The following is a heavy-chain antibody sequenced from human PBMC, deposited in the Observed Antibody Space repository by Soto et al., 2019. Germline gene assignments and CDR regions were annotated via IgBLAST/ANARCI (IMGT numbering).Heavy chain of an antibody. CDR3: ARGGGVMAWGGDYYYMDV. Sequence: GGSLRLSCAASGFTFSSYSMNWVRQAPGKGLEWVSSISSSSSYIYYADSVKGRFTISRDNAKNSLYLQMNSLRAEDTAVYYCARGGGVMAWGGDYYYMDVWGKGTTVTVSS. J-gene: IGHJ6*03. D-gene: IGHD3-3*01. CDR1: GFTFSSYS. V-gene: IGHV3-21*01. CDR2: ISSSSSYI.